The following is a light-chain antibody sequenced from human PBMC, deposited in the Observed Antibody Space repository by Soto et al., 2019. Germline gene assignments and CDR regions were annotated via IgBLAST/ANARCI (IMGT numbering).Light chain of an antibody. J-gene: IGKJ3*01. CDR3: QKYNSAPLFT. Sequence: DIQMTQSPSSLSASVGDRVTITCRASQGISNYLAWYQQKPGKVPKLLIYAASTLQSGVPSRFSGSGSGTDFTLTIISLQPEDVATDYCQKYNSAPLFTFGPGTKEDIK. V-gene: IGKV1-27*01. CDR1: QGISNY. CDR2: AAS.